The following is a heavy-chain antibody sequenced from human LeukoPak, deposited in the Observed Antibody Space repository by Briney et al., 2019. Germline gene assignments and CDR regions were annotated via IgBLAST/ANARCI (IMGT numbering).Heavy chain of an antibody. CDR2: IIPIFGTA. V-gene: IGHV1-69*05. Sequence: SVKVSCKASGGTFSSYAISWVRQAPGQGLEWMGGIIPIFGTANYAQKLQGRVTITTDESTSTAYMELSSLRSEDTAVYYCATGIYDFWSGFDYWGQGTLVTVSS. J-gene: IGHJ4*02. D-gene: IGHD3-3*01. CDR3: ATGIYDFWSGFDY. CDR1: GGTFSSYA.